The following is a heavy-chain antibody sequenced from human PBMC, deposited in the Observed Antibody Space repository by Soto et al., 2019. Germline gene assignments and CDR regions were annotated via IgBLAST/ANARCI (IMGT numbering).Heavy chain of an antibody. Sequence: PSETLSLTCTVSDDSSSSYKWSWIRQPPGRRLEWIGYIDSSGGTSYNPSLQSRVTISVDTSTKQFSLKLRSVTAADTALYYCAKVGCIGTSCHDYLDHWGQGTLVTVSS. CDR3: AKVGCIGTSCHDYLDH. J-gene: IGHJ4*02. V-gene: IGHV4-59*01. D-gene: IGHD2-2*01. CDR1: DDSSSSYK. CDR2: IDSSGGT.